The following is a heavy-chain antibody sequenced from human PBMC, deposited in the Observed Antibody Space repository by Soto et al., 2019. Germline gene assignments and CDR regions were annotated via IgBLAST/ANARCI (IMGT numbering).Heavy chain of an antibody. Sequence: SETLSLTCTVSGGSIGSTTYYWGWIRQPPGTGLEWIGSIYYSGSTYYSPSLKSRVTISVDTSKNQFSLKLSSVTAADTAVYYCASSPNTSSYDYWGQGTLVTVSS. CDR3: ASSPNTSSYDY. D-gene: IGHD6-6*01. J-gene: IGHJ4*02. V-gene: IGHV4-39*01. CDR1: GGSIGSTTYY. CDR2: IYYSGST.